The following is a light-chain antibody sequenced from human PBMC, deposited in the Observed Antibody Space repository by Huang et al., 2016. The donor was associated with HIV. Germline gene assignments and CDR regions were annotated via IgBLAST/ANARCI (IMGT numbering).Light chain of an antibody. J-gene: IGKJ4*01. CDR1: QNITNNF. CDR3: QQYLTPPLT. Sequence: DIVLTQSPGTLSLSPGERAALSCRASQNITNNFLAWYQQISGQAPRLLIYAASSRAIGIPDRFRGSGSGTYFTLTIGRLEPQDSAVYYCQQYLTPPLTFGGGTNVEIK. CDR2: AAS. V-gene: IGKV3-20*01.